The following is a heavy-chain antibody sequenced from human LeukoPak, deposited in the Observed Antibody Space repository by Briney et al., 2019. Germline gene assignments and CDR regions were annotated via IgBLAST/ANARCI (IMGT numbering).Heavy chain of an antibody. D-gene: IGHD6-13*01. CDR1: GYTFTSYY. CDR2: INPSGGST. Sequence: ASVKVSCKASGYTFTSYYMHWVRQAPGQGLEWMGIINPSGGSTSYAQKFQGRVTMTRDTSTSTVYMELSSLRSGDTAVYYCARLHSSSWYHDAFDIWGQGTMVTVSS. V-gene: IGHV1-46*01. CDR3: ARLHSSSWYHDAFDI. J-gene: IGHJ3*02.